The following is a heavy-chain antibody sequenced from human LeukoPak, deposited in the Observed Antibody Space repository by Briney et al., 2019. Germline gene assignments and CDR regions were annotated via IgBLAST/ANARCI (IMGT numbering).Heavy chain of an antibody. V-gene: IGHV3-23*01. CDR1: GFTFSSYA. Sequence: GGSLRLSCAASGFTFSSYAMSWVRQAPGKGLEWVSASSGSGGSTYYADSVKGRFTISRDNSKNTLYLQMNSLRAEDTAVYYCAKGAAAGPYYYYGMDVWGQGTTVTVSS. J-gene: IGHJ6*02. D-gene: IGHD6-13*01. CDR2: SSGSGGST. CDR3: AKGAAAGPYYYYGMDV.